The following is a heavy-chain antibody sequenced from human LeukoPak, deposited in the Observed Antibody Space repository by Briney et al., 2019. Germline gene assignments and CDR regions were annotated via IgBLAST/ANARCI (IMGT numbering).Heavy chain of an antibody. CDR3: ARDMVRGVAFDY. V-gene: IGHV4-4*07. CDR2: IYTSGST. J-gene: IGHJ4*02. CDR1: GGSIKNYY. Sequence: SETLSLTCTVSGGSIKNYYWSWIRQPAGKGLEWIGRIYTSGSTNYNPSLKSRVTMSVDTSKNQFSLKLSSVTAADTAVYYCARDMVRGVAFDYWGQGTLVTVSS. D-gene: IGHD3-10*01.